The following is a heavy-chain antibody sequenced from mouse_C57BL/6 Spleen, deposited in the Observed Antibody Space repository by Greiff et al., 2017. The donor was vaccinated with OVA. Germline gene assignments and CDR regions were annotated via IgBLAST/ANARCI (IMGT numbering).Heavy chain of an antibody. V-gene: IGHV1-80*01. CDR1: GYAFSSYW. J-gene: IGHJ3*01. CDR2: IYPGDGDT. D-gene: IGHD1-1*01. CDR3: ARRVLLRSTPFAY. Sequence: QVQLQQSGAELVKPGASVKISCKASGYAFSSYWMNWVKQRPGTGLEWIGQIYPGDGDTNYNGKFKGKATLTADKSSSTAYMQLSSLTSEDSAVYFCARRVLLRSTPFAYWGQGTLVTVSA.